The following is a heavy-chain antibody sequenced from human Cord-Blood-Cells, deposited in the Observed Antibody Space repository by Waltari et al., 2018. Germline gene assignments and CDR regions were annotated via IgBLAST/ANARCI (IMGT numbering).Heavy chain of an antibody. J-gene: IGHJ6*02. CDR1: GYTFTSYA. CDR3: ARSEGYYGMDV. CDR2: INANTRDQ. V-gene: IGHV7-4-1*01. Sequence: QVQLVQSGSELKKPGASVKVSCKASGYTFTSYAMNWVRQAPGQGLEWMGWINANTRDQTYAQCCTVRFVFSLDTSVSTAYLQICSLKAEDTAVYYCARSEGYYGMDVWGQGTTVTVSS.